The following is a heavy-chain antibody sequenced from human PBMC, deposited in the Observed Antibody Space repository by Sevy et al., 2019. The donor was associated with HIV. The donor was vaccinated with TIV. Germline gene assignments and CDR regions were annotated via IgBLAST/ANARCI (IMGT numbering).Heavy chain of an antibody. J-gene: IGHJ3*02. D-gene: IGHD2-15*01. CDR3: ARVFPYCSGGSCYSPYDAFDI. V-gene: IGHV1-2*02. Sequence: ASVKVSCKASGYTFTGHYMHWARQAPGLGLEWMGWINPNSDSTDYAQKFQGRVTLTRDTSISTAYLELSRLTSDDTAVYYCARVFPYCSGGSCYSPYDAFDIWGQGTMVTVSS. CDR2: INPNSDST. CDR1: GYTFTGHY.